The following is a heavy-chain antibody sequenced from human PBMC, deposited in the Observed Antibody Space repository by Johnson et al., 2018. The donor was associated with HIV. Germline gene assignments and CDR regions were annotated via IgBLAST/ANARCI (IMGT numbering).Heavy chain of an antibody. V-gene: IGHV3-NL1*01. D-gene: IGHD5-24*01. CDR2: IYSGGST. J-gene: IGHJ3*02. Sequence: QVQLVESGGGVVQPGGSLRLSCAASGFTFSSYGMHWVRQAPGKGLEWVSVIYSGGSTYYADSVKGRFTISRDNSKNTLYLQMNSLRAEDTAVYYCAREMAATNAWALDIWGQGTMVTVSS. CDR3: AREMAATNAWALDI. CDR1: GFTFSSYG.